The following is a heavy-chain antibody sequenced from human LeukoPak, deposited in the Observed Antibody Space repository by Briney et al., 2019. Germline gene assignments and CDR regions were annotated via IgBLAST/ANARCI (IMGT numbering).Heavy chain of an antibody. D-gene: IGHD1-26*01. CDR3: ARAKWELRVLLGY. CDR1: GFTFNSYW. V-gene: IGHV3-7*01. Sequence: GGSLRLSCAASGFTFNSYWMSWVRQPPGKGLEWVANIKQDGSEEYYVDSVKGRFTISRDNAKNSLILQMNSLRAEDTAVYYCARAKWELRVLLGYWGQGTLVTVSS. J-gene: IGHJ4*02. CDR2: IKQDGSEE.